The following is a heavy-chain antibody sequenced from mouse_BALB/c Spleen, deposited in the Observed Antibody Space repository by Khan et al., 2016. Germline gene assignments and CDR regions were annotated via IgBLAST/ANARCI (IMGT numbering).Heavy chain of an antibody. Sequence: EVKLLESGPGLVKPSQSLSLTCTVTGYSITSDYAWNWIRQFPGNKLEWMGYISYSGSTSYNPSLKSRISITRATSKNQFFLQLNSVTTEDTATYYCARTSWDYFDYWGQGTTLTVSS. V-gene: IGHV3-2*02. J-gene: IGHJ2*01. CDR1: GYSITSDYA. D-gene: IGHD4-1*01. CDR3: ARTSWDYFDY. CDR2: ISYSGST.